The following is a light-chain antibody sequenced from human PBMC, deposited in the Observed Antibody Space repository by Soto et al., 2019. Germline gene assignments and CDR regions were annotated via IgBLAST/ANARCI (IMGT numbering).Light chain of an antibody. CDR1: QSVLYSSNNMNY. CDR2: WAS. J-gene: IGKJ2*01. Sequence: DIVMTQSPDSLTVSLGERATINCKSSQSVLYSSNNMNYLAWYQQKPGQPPKLLIYWASARESGVPDRFSGSGSGTDFTLTISSLQAEDVAVYSCQQYYSTPYTFGLGTKLEI. CDR3: QQYYSTPYT. V-gene: IGKV4-1*01.